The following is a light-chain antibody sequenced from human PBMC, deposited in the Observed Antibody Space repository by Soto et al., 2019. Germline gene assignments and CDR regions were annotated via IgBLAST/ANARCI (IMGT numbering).Light chain of an antibody. Sequence: SYELTQAPSVSVSPGQTARITCSGDALPKHYAYWYQQKSGQAPVLVIYKDSERPSGIAERFSGSSSGTVVTLTISGVQAEDEADYYCQSADSSGTYVVFGGGTKLTVL. CDR2: KDS. J-gene: IGLJ2*01. V-gene: IGLV3-25*03. CDR1: ALPKHY. CDR3: QSADSSGTYVV.